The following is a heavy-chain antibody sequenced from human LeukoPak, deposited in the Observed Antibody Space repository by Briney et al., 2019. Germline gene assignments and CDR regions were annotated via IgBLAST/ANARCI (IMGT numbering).Heavy chain of an antibody. CDR3: ARAGYCSSTSCYAPDAFDI. CDR1: GFTFSSYS. J-gene: IGHJ3*02. D-gene: IGHD2-2*01. CDR2: ISSSSSYI. Sequence: GGSLRLSCAASGFTFSSYSINWVRQAPGKGLEWVSSISSSSSYIYYADSVKGRFTISRDNAKNSLYLQMNSLRAEDTAVYYCARAGYCSSTSCYAPDAFDIWGQGTMVTVSS. V-gene: IGHV3-21*01.